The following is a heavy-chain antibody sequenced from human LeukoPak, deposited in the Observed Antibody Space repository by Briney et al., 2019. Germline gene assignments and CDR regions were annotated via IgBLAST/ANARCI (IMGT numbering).Heavy chain of an antibody. D-gene: IGHD3-10*01. CDR1: GFAFSNYA. CDR2: ITDSGSST. CDR3: AKDFGRDSGFFDF. Sequence: GGSLRLSCVASGFAFSNYAMNWVRQVPGKGLEWVSRITDSGSSTYYADSVKGRFAISRDNSKNTLYLQMTSLRAEDTAIYYCAKDFGRDSGFFDFWGQGAPVTVSS. V-gene: IGHV3-23*01. J-gene: IGHJ4*02.